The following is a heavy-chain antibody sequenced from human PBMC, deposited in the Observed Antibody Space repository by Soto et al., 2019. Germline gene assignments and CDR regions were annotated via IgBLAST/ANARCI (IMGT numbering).Heavy chain of an antibody. V-gene: IGHV3-48*02. J-gene: IGHJ4*02. CDR3: ARDLSH. CDR1: GFPFSSYA. CDR2: INGASTTT. Sequence: DVQLVGSGGGLVQPGGSLRLSCVASGFPFSSYAMHWVRQAPGKGLEWISYINGASTTTFYADSVKGRFTVSRDNAKNSGYLQMSSLRHDDTAFYYCARDLSHWGQGMLVTVSS.